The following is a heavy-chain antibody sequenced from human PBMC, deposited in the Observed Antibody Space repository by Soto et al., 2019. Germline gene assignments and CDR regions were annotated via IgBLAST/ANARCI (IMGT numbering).Heavy chain of an antibody. CDR1: GGSISSGGYY. CDR3: AREDGVEMSTIGDGAFDI. J-gene: IGHJ3*02. CDR2: IYYSGST. Sequence: QVQLQESGPGLVKPSQTLSLTCTVSGGSISSGGYYWSWIRQHPGKGLEWIGYIYYSGSTYYNPSLKSRVNISVDTSKNQFSLKLSSVTAADTAVYYCAREDGVEMSTIGDGAFDIWGQGTMVTVSS. D-gene: IGHD1-1*01. V-gene: IGHV4-31*03.